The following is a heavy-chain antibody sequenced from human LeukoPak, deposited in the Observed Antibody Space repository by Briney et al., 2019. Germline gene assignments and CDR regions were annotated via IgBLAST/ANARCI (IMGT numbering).Heavy chain of an antibody. CDR1: GGSISSGSYY. CDR3: ARGCRDGYSNYWYFDL. V-gene: IGHV4-61*02. Sequence: PSETLSLTCTVSGGSISSGSYYWSWIRQPAGKGLEWIVRIYTSGSTNYNPSLKSRFTITEDTSKNQFSLKLSSVTAADTAVYYCARGCRDGYSNYWYFDLWGRGTLVTVSS. CDR2: IYTSGST. D-gene: IGHD5-24*01. J-gene: IGHJ2*01.